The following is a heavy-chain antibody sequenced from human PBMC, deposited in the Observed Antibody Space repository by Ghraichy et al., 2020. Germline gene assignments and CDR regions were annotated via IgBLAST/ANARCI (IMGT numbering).Heavy chain of an antibody. CDR2: ISGSGGST. CDR1: GFTFSSYA. D-gene: IGHD1-26*01. V-gene: IGHV3-23*01. Sequence: GGSLRLSCAASGFTFSSYAMSWVRQAPEKGLEWVSAISGSGGSTYYADSVKGRFTISRDNSKNTLYLQMNSLRAEDTAVYYCATGSERGAVVGATSDYWGQGTLVTVSS. J-gene: IGHJ4*02. CDR3: ATGSERGAVVGATSDY.